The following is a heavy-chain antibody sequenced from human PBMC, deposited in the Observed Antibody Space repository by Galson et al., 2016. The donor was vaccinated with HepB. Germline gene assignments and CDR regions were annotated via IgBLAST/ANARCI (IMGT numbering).Heavy chain of an antibody. V-gene: IGHV1-69*13. CDR1: GGTFSTYA. J-gene: IGHJ4*02. Sequence: SVKVSCKASGGTFSTYAINWVRQAPGQGLEWIGGIFPLFGTATYAQKFQGRVTITADESTSTAYMELSSLRSEDTAVYYCARVGTQWLVGVRYYFDYWGQGTLVTVSS. CDR2: IFPLFGTA. D-gene: IGHD6-19*01. CDR3: ARVGTQWLVGVRYYFDY.